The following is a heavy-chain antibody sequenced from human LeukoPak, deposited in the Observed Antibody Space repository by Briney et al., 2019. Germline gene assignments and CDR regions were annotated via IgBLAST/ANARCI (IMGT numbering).Heavy chain of an antibody. J-gene: IGHJ5*02. CDR1: GGSVSSGSYY. CDR3: ARQNYDILTGYHNWFDP. V-gene: IGHV4-61*01. D-gene: IGHD3-9*01. Sequence: SETLSLTCTVPGGSVSSGSYYWSWIRQPPGKGLEWIGYIYYSGSTNYNPSLKSRVTISVDTSKNQFSLKLSSVTAADTAVYYCARQNYDILTGYHNWFDPWGQGTLVTVSS. CDR2: IYYSGST.